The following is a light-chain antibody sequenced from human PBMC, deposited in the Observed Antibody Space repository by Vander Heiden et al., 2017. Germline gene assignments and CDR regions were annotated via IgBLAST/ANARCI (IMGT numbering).Light chain of an antibody. Sequence: SVLTQPPSASGTPGQRVTISCSGSSSNIGNWPVNWYQQLPGTAPKLLIYSNHLRPSGVPDRISGSKSGTSASLAFSGLQSEDEADYYCVAWDDSSNGYVFGSGTTVTVL. CDR2: SNH. CDR3: VAWDDSSNGYV. J-gene: IGLJ1*01. CDR1: SSNIGNWP. V-gene: IGLV1-44*01.